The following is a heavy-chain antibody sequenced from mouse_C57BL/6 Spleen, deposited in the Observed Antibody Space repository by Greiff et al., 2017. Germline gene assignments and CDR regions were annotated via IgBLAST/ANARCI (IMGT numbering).Heavy chain of an antibody. CDR1: GYTFTSYW. D-gene: IGHD3-2*02. Sequence: QVQLQPPGAELVKPGASVKLSCKASGYTFTSYWMHWVKQRPGRGLEWIGRIDPTSGGTKYNEKFKSKATRTVDKPYSTAYMQLSGLTSEDSAVYYCAREEGSSGFDYWGQCTTLTVSS. CDR3: AREEGSSGFDY. V-gene: IGHV1-72*01. J-gene: IGHJ2*01. CDR2: IDPTSGGT.